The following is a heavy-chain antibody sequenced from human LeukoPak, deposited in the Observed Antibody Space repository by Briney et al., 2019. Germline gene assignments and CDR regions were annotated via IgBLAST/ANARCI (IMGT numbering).Heavy chain of an antibody. CDR1: GGSISSYY. J-gene: IGHJ4*02. D-gene: IGHD4-23*01. Sequence: KPSETLSLTCTVSGGSISSYYWSWIRQPPGKGLEWIGYIYYSGSTNYNPSLKSRVTISVDTSKNQFSLKLSSVTAAETAVYYCARGRWHFDYWGQGTLVTVSS. CDR3: ARGRWHFDY. CDR2: IYYSGST. V-gene: IGHV4-59*01.